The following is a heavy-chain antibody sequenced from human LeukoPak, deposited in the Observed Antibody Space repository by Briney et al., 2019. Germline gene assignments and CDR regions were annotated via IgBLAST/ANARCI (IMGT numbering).Heavy chain of an antibody. D-gene: IGHD3-22*01. J-gene: IGHJ4*02. CDR3: ARDLTGPYDQ. CDR1: GFTVSRYW. Sequence: AGKSLRLSCAASGFTVSRYWMHWVRQAPGKGLVWVARINVEGNYIDYAESVKGRFTISRDSAKNTLYLQMNSVRAEDTAVYSCARDLTGPYDQWGQGTLVTVSS. V-gene: IGHV3-74*01. CDR2: INVEGNYI.